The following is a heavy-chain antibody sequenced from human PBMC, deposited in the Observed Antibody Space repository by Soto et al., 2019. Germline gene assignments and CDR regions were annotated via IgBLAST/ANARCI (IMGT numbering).Heavy chain of an antibody. CDR2: ISSSSSYI. J-gene: IGHJ4*02. CDR3: ARAPYSTWIFDY. V-gene: IGHV3-21*01. CDR1: GFTFGSYS. D-gene: IGHD6-13*01. Sequence: EVQLVESGGGLVKPGGSLRLSCAASGFTFGSYSMNWVRQAPGKGLEWVSSISSSSSYIYYADSVKGRFTISRDNAKNSLYLQMNSLRAEDTAVYYCARAPYSTWIFDYWGQGTLVTVSS.